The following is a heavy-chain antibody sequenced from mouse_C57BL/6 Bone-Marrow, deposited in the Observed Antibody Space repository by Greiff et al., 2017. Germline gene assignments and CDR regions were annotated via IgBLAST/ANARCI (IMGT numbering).Heavy chain of an antibody. Sequence: VQLQQSGAELVKPGASVKMSCKASGYTFTSYWITGVKQRPGQGLEWIGDISPGSGSTNYHEKFKSKATLTVDTSSSTAYMQGSSLTSEYSAVYYCARQLRGWFAYWSQGTLVTVSA. CDR3: ARQLRGWFAY. CDR1: GYTFTSYW. V-gene: IGHV1-55*01. D-gene: IGHD3-2*02. CDR2: ISPGSGST. J-gene: IGHJ3*01.